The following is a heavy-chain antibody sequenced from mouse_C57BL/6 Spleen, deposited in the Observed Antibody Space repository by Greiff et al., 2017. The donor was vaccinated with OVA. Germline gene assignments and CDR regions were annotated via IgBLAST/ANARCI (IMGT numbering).Heavy chain of an antibody. CDR2: IDPEDGET. CDR1: GFNIKDYY. J-gene: IGHJ1*03. V-gene: IGHV14-2*01. D-gene: IGHD1-1*01. CDR3: ARGAVVATPYWYFDV. Sequence: EVKLVESGAELVKPGASVKLSCTASGFNIKDYYMHWVKQRTEQGLEWIGRIDPEDGETKYAPKFQGKATITADTSSNTAYLQLSSLTSEDTAVYYCARGAVVATPYWYFDVWGTGTTVTVSS.